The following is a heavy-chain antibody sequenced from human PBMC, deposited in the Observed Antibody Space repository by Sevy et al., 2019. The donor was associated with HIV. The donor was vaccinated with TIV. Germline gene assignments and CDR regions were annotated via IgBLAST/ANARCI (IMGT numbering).Heavy chain of an antibody. CDR3: ARGVQTYDAFDI. J-gene: IGHJ3*02. D-gene: IGHD6-6*01. Sequence: GGSLRLSCAASGFTFSTYNMNWVRQAPGKGLQWVSFISGISNYIYYADSVKGRFTISRDNAKNSLYLQMNSLRTEDTAIYYCARGVQTYDAFDIWGQRTMVTVS. V-gene: IGHV3-21*01. CDR1: GFTFSTYN. CDR2: ISGISNYI.